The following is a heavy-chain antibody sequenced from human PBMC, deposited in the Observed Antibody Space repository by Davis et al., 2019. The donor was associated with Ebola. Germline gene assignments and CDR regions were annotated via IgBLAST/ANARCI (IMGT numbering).Heavy chain of an antibody. V-gene: IGHV4-38-2*02. CDR3: ARTLLGLETVWYFDL. D-gene: IGHD3-16*01. CDR1: GYSISSGYY. J-gene: IGHJ2*01. CDR2: IYHSGST. Sequence: PSETLSLTCTVSGYSISSGYYWGWIRQPPGKGLEWIGSIYHSGSTYYNPSLKSRVTISVDTSKNQFSLKLSSVTAADTAVYYCARTLLGLETVWYFDLWGRGTLVTVSS.